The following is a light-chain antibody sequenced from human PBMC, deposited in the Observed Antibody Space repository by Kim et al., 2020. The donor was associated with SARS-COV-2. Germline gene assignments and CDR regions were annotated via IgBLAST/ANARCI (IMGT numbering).Light chain of an antibody. Sequence: QSITISCTRTSRDDGNYNLVSWYQQRPGKAPKLIIFEVNKRASGVSNRFSGSKSGDTASLTISGLQAEDESDYYCCSYAGSSTFVIFGGGTQLTVL. J-gene: IGLJ2*01. CDR3: CSYAGSSTFVI. CDR1: SRDDGNYNL. CDR2: EVN. V-gene: IGLV2-23*02.